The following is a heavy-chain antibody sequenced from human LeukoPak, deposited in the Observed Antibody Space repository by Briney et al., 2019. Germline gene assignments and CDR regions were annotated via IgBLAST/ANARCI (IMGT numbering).Heavy chain of an antibody. CDR1: GGSISSYY. Sequence: ASETLSLTCTVSGGSISSYYWSWIRQPPGKGLEWIGYIYYSGSTNYNPSLKSRVTISVDTSKNQFSLKLSSVTAADTAVYYCARYYDFWSGYLGIDYWGQGTLVTVSS. D-gene: IGHD3-3*01. CDR3: ARYYDFWSGYLGIDY. J-gene: IGHJ4*02. V-gene: IGHV4-59*08. CDR2: IYYSGST.